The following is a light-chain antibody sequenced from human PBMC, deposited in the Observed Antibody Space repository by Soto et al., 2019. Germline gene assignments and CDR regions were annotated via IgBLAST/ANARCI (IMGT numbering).Light chain of an antibody. V-gene: IGLV2-14*01. J-gene: IGLJ1*01. CDR1: SSDVGRYNY. CDR2: EVN. CDR3: SSYTTTNTYV. Sequence: ALTQPASVSGSPGQSITISCTGTSSDVGRYNYVSWYQHHPGKAPKLMIYEVNNRPSGISNRFSGSKSGNTASLTISGLQAEDEADYYCSSYTTTNTYVFGSGTKVTVL.